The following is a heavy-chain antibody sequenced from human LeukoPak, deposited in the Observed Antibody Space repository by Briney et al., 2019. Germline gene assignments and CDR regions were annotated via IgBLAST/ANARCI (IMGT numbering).Heavy chain of an antibody. J-gene: IGHJ4*02. CDR2: IRYDGSNK. CDR1: GFTFSSYG. CDR3: AREGAYGGNSGGYFDY. V-gene: IGHV3-30*02. D-gene: IGHD4-23*01. Sequence: GGSLRLSCAASGFTFSSYGMHWVRQAPGKGLEWVAFIRYDGSNKYYADSVKGRFTISRDNSKNTLYLQMNSLRAEDTAVYYCAREGAYGGNSGGYFDYWGQGTPVTVSS.